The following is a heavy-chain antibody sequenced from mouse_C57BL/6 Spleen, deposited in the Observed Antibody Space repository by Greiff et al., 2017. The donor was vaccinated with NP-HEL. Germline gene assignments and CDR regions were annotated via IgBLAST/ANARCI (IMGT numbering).Heavy chain of an antibody. V-gene: IGHV1-5*01. D-gene: IGHD1-3*01. CDR2: IYPGNSDT. Sequence: EVQLQQSGTVLARPGASVKMSCKTSGYTFTSYWMHWVKQRPGQGLEWIGAIYPGNSDTSYNQKLKGKAKLTAVTSASTAYMELSSLTNEDSAVYSWTRPSLALYYFDYWSQGTTLTVSS. CDR3: TRPSLALYYFDY. J-gene: IGHJ2*01. CDR1: GYTFTSYW.